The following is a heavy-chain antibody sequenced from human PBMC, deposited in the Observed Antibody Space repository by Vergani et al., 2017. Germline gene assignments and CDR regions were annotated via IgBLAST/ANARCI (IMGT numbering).Heavy chain of an antibody. CDR2: INHSGST. CDR3: ARGRGYCSSTSCLFDY. V-gene: IGHV4-30-2*01. Sequence: QLQLQESGSGLVKPSQTLSLTCAVSGGSISSGGYYWSWIRQPPGKGLEWIGEINHSGSTNYNPSLKSRVTISVDTSKNQFSLKLSSVTAADTAVYYCARGRGYCSSTSCLFDYWGQGTLVTVSS. D-gene: IGHD2-2*01. CDR1: GGSISSGGYY. J-gene: IGHJ4*02.